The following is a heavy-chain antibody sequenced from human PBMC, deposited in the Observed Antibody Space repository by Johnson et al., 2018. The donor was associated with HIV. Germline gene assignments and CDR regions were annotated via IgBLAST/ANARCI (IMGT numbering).Heavy chain of an antibody. Sequence: VQLVESGGGVVQPGGSLRLSCAASGFTFSSYGMHWVRQALGKGLEWVSGVSGRGGSTYYADSVKGRFTISRDNAKNTLYLQMNSLRAEDTALYYCAQDRSTGWYPAFDIWGQGTMVTVSS. CDR1: GFTFSSYG. CDR2: VSGRGGST. V-gene: IGHV3-23*04. J-gene: IGHJ3*02. CDR3: AQDRSTGWYPAFDI. D-gene: IGHD6-19*01.